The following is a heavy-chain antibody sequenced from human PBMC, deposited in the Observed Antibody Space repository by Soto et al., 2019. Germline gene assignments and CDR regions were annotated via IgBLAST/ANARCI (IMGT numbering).Heavy chain of an antibody. Sequence: GSLRLSCAASGCAFSDYGMHWVRQAPGKGLEWLAVISYDGSGKYYADSVKGRFTISRDNSKNMLYLQMSSLRIEDTAVFSCAKDTSRVGSTRGPFDCWGQGALVTVSS. D-gene: IGHD1-26*01. J-gene: IGHJ4*02. CDR2: ISYDGSGK. CDR3: AKDTSRVGSTRGPFDC. CDR1: GCAFSDYG. V-gene: IGHV3-30*18.